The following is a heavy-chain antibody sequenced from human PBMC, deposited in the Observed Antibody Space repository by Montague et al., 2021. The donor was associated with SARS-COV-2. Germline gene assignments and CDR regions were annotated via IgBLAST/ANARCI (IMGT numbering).Heavy chain of an antibody. V-gene: IGHV3-48*03. J-gene: IGHJ3*02. CDR3: ARGRITMIVVVPHNAFDI. CDR1: GFTFSGYE. Sequence: SLRLSCAASGFTFSGYEMNWVHQAPGKGLEWVSYISSSGSTIYYADSVKGRFTISRDNAKNSLYLQMNSLRAEDTAVYYCARGRITMIVVVPHNAFDIWGQGTMVTVSS. CDR2: ISSSGSTI. D-gene: IGHD3-22*01.